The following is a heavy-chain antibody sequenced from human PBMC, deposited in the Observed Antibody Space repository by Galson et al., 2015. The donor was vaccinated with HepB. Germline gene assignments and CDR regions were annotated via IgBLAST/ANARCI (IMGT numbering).Heavy chain of an antibody. D-gene: IGHD3-3*01. V-gene: IGHV1-3*01. Sequence: CKASGYTFTGYYMHWVRQAPGQGLEWMGWINGGNGKTKYSQNFQGRVTMTRDTSASTAYMELSSLRSEDTAVYYCARGEWIDDYGDYWGQGTLVTVSS. CDR2: INGGNGKT. CDR1: GYTFTGYY. J-gene: IGHJ4*02. CDR3: ARGEWIDDYGDY.